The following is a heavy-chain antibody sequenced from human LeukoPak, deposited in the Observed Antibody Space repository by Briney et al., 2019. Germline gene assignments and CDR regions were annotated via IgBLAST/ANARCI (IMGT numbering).Heavy chain of an antibody. CDR1: RYTLTGYY. Sequence: ASVKVSCKSSRYTLTGYYMHWVRQAPGRGLEWVGWINLNSGGTNYAQKFQGRVTMTRDTSISTAYMELSRLRSDDTAVYYCARGPPVLLWFGANWFDPWGQGTLVTVSS. J-gene: IGHJ5*02. CDR2: INLNSGGT. V-gene: IGHV1-2*02. CDR3: ARGPPVLLWFGANWFDP. D-gene: IGHD3-10*01.